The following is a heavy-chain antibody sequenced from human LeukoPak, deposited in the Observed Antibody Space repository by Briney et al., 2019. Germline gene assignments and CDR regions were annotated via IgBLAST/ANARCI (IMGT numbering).Heavy chain of an antibody. Sequence: PSETLSLTCTVSGGSISSSVTYYWAWIRQPPGKGLEWLGDVYYSGSTYYNPSLKSRVTISVDTSKNQFSLKLSSVTAADTAVYYCARRVSYGDYGTVFGYWGQGTLVTVSS. CDR2: VYYSGST. CDR1: GGSISSSVTYY. J-gene: IGHJ4*02. D-gene: IGHD4-17*01. CDR3: ARRVSYGDYGTVFGY. V-gene: IGHV4-39*01.